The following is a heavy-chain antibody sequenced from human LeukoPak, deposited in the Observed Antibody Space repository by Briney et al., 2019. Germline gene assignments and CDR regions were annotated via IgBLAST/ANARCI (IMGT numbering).Heavy chain of an antibody. CDR3: AKYSSSWYFAYFDY. CDR1: GFTFSDCA. CDR2: IGSDGNK. J-gene: IGHJ4*02. Sequence: GGSLRLSCAASGFTFSDCAMSWVRQAPGKGLEWVSAIGSDGNKHYSDSVKGRFTISRDNSKNTLYLQMNSLRAEDTAVYYCAKYSSSWYFAYFDYWGQGTLVTVSS. D-gene: IGHD6-13*01. V-gene: IGHV3-23*01.